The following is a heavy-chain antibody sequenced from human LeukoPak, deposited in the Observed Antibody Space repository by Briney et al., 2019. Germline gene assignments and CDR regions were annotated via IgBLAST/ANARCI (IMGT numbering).Heavy chain of an antibody. CDR3: ARLLAAPHPRPNNWFDP. J-gene: IGHJ5*02. CDR2: ISAYNGNT. CDR1: GYTFTSYG. D-gene: IGHD6-6*01. Sequence: ASVKVSCKASGYTFTSYGISWVRQAPGQGLEWMGWISAYNGNTNYAQKLQGRVTMTTDTSTSTAYMELRSLRSDDTAVYYCARLLAAPHPRPNNWFDPWGQGTLSPSPQ. V-gene: IGHV1-18*01.